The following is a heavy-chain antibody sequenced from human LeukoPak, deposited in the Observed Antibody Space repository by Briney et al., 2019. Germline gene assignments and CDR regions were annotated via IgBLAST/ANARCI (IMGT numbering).Heavy chain of an antibody. CDR1: GFTLSSYG. Sequence: GGALRLFRAASGFTLSSYGMPLGRPAPGKGLGGGAVLWYCGSNKYYADSVKGRFTISRDNSKNTLYLQMNSLRAEDTAVYYCARDLRDSSGYPYYYYYGMDVWGQGTTVTVSS. D-gene: IGHD3-22*01. V-gene: IGHV3-33*01. CDR3: ARDLRDSSGYPYYYYYGMDV. CDR2: LWYCGSNK. J-gene: IGHJ6*02.